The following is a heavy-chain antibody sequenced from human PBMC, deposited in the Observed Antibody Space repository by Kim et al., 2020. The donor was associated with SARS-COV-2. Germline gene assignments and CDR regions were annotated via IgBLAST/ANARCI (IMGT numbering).Heavy chain of an antibody. CDR2: ISWNSGSI. J-gene: IGHJ3*02. D-gene: IGHD6-19*01. V-gene: IGHV3-9*01. CDR1: GFTFDDYA. Sequence: GGSLRLSCAASGFTFDDYAMHWVRQAPGKGLEWVSGISWNSGSIGYADSVKGRFTISRDNAKNSLYLQMNSLRAEYTALYYCAKDIGGWLGGAFDIWGQGTMVTVSS. CDR3: AKDIGGWLGGAFDI.